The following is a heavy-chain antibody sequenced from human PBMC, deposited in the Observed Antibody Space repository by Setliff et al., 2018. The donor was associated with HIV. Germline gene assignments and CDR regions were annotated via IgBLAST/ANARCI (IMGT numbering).Heavy chain of an antibody. CDR3: AKDTLPASARGSSMDV. V-gene: IGHV3-9*01. CDR2: ISWNSGGI. J-gene: IGHJ6*03. Sequence: GGSLRLSCTASRFSFKTYGMHWVRQAPGKGLEWVSGISWNSGGILYADSVKGRFTISRDNAKNSLYLQINSLRVEDTALYYCAKDTLPASARGSSMDVWGKGTTVTVSS. CDR1: RFSFKTYG.